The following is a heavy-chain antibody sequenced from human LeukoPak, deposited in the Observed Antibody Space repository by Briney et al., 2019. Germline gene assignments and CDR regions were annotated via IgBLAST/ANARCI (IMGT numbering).Heavy chain of an antibody. CDR2: ISYDGSNK. V-gene: IGHV3-30*18. D-gene: IGHD3-22*01. Sequence: GGSLRLSCAASGFTFSSYGMHWVRQAPGKGLEWVAVISYDGSNKYYADSVKGRFTISRDNSKNTLYLQMNSLRAEDTAVYYCAKTPSPRRYYDSSGLIYWGQGTLVTVSS. J-gene: IGHJ4*02. CDR1: GFTFSSYG. CDR3: AKTPSPRRYYDSSGLIY.